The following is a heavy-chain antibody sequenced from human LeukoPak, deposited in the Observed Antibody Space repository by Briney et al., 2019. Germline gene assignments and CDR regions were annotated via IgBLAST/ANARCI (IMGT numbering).Heavy chain of an antibody. J-gene: IGHJ6*03. CDR3: ARPPYVSGYYYYMDV. CDR2: ISYDGSNK. CDR1: GFTFSSYA. Sequence: GGSLRLSCAASGFTFSSYAMHWVRQAPGKGPEWVAVISYDGSNKYYADSVKGRFTISRDNSKNTLYLQMNSLRAEDTAVYYCARPPYVSGYYYYMDVWGKGTTVTVSS. D-gene: IGHD3-16*01. V-gene: IGHV3-30*04.